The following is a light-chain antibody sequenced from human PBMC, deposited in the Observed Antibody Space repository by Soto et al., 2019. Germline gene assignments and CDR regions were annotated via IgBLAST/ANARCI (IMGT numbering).Light chain of an antibody. CDR2: GAS. CDR3: QQYRCSPPWT. J-gene: IGKJ1*01. V-gene: IGKV3-20*01. CDR1: QSVSSNF. Sequence: EIVLTQSPGTLSLSPGERATLSCRASQSVSSNFLAWYQQKPGQAPRLLIYGASSRATGIPDRFSGSGSGTDFTFTISRLEPGDFAVYYCQQYRCSPPWTFGPGTKVEIK.